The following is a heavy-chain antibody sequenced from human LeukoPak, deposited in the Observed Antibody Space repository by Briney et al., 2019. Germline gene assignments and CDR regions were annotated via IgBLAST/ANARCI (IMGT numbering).Heavy chain of an antibody. D-gene: IGHD3-22*01. J-gene: IGHJ4*02. Sequence: PGGSLRLSCAASGFTFSYYTMHWVRQAPGKGLEWVAVISYDGSNKYYADSVKGRFTISRDNSKNTLYLQMNSLRAEDTAVYYWARVLNYYDSGVYYFSYGGRGPLVTVSS. CDR1: GFTFSYYT. CDR2: ISYDGSNK. CDR3: ARVLNYYDSGVYYFSY. V-gene: IGHV3-30-3*01.